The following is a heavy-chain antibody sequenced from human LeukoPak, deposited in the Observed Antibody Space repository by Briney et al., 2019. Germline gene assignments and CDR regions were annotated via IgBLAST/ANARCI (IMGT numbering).Heavy chain of an antibody. D-gene: IGHD1-26*01. J-gene: IGHJ4*02. CDR2: IEKNAGGA. V-gene: IGHV3-23*01. CDR1: GFNFSDFA. CDR3: AKQEGALIENWCFDH. Sequence: GGSLRLSCAASGFNFSDFAMSWVRLAPGKGLEWVSSIEKNAGGAYYADSVKGRFTVSRDNSKNTLYLQMSSLRVEDTALYYCAKQEGALIENWCFDHWGLGTLVTVSS.